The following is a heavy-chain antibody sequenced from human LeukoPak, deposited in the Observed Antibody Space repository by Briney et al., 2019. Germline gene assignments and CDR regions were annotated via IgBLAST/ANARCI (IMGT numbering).Heavy chain of an antibody. J-gene: IGHJ4*02. V-gene: IGHV4-4*07. D-gene: IGHD3-10*01. CDR1: GGSISSYY. CDR2: IYISGST. CDR3: ARDRLWFGEFGGFDY. Sequence: PSETLSLTCTVSGGSISSYYWSWIRQPAGKGLEWIGRIYISGSTNYNPSFKSRVTMSVDTSKNQFSLKLSSVTAADTAVYYCARDRLWFGEFGGFDYWGQGTLVTVSS.